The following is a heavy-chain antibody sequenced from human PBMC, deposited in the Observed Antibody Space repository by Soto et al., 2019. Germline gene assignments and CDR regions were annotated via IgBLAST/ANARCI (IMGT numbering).Heavy chain of an antibody. CDR3: ARLTPPSLYYYGMDV. CDR1: GYTFTAYY. CDR2: LNPNSGGT. D-gene: IGHD3-16*01. Sequence: ASVKVSCKASGYTFTAYYMHWVRQAPGQGLEWMGWLNPNSGGTNYAQKFQGRVTMTRDTSTSTAYMEVSRVRSDDTAVYFCARLTPPSLYYYGMDVWGQGTTVPVSS. V-gene: IGHV1-2*02. J-gene: IGHJ6*02.